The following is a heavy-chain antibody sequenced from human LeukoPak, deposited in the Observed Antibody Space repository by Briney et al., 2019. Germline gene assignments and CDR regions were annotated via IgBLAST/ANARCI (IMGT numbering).Heavy chain of an antibody. CDR1: GESFSGFY. D-gene: IGHD3-3*01. CDR2: INHSGST. Sequence: SETLSLTCAVYGESFSGFYWSWIRQPPGKGLEWIGEINHSGSTNYNPSLKSRVTISVDTSKNQFSLKLTSVTAADTAVYYCARGRVFGVGRNWFDPWGEGTLITVSS. J-gene: IGHJ5*02. CDR3: ARGRVFGVGRNWFDP. V-gene: IGHV4-34*01.